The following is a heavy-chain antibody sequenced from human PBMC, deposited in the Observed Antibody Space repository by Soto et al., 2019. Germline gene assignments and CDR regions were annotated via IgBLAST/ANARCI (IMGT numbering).Heavy chain of an antibody. J-gene: IGHJ4*02. CDR1: GGSISSGDYY. CDR2: IYYSGST. CDR3: ARRIVLVPAAMGSEYYFDY. D-gene: IGHD2-2*01. Sequence: SETLSLTCSVSGGSISSGDYYWSWIRQHPGKGLEWIGCIYYSGSTYYNPSLKSRVTISVDTSKNQFSLKLSSVTAADTAVYYCARRIVLVPAAMGSEYYFDYWGQGTLVTVSS. V-gene: IGHV4-31*03.